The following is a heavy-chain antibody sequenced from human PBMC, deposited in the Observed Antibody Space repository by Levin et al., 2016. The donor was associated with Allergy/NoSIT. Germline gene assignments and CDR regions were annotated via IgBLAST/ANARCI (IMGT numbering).Heavy chain of an antibody. J-gene: IGHJ4*02. CDR3: TRELGYCSSTSCYYQNYYFDY. V-gene: IGHV3-73*01. CDR2: IRSKANSYAT. D-gene: IGHD2-2*01. Sequence: VRQAPGKGLEWVGRIRSKANSYATAYAASVKGRFTISRDDSKNTAYLQMNSLKTEDTAVYYCTRELGYCSSTSCYYQNYYFDYWGQGTLVTVSS.